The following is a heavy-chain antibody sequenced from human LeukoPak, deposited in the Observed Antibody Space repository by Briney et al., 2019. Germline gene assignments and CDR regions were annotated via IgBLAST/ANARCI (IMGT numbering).Heavy chain of an antibody. CDR2: IDPSDSET. D-gene: IGHD5-18*01. CDR1: GYSFTIYW. V-gene: IGHV5-51*01. CDR3: ARQTAMGRSGGY. Sequence: GESLKISCTASGYSFTIYWIGWVRQMPGKGLEWMGIIDPSDSETRYTPSFQGQVTISADKSLSTAYLQWNSLKASDTAMYYCARQTAMGRSGGYWGQGTLVIVSS. J-gene: IGHJ4*02.